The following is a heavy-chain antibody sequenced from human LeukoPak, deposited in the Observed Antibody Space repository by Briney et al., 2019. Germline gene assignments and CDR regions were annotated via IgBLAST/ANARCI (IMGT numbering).Heavy chain of an antibody. V-gene: IGHV3-48*01. CDR1: GFTFSSYW. CDR3: ARQSGTMVTTRFDY. J-gene: IGHJ4*02. Sequence: PAGGSLRLSCAASGFTFSSYWMSWVRQDPGKGLEWVSYISSSSRTIYYADSAKGRFTISRDNAKNSLYLQMNSLRAEDTAIYYCARQSGTMVTTRFDYWGQGTLVTVSS. CDR2: ISSSSRTI. D-gene: IGHD4-17*01.